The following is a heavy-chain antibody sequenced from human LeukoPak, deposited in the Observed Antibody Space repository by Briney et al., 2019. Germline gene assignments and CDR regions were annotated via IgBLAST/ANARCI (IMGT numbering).Heavy chain of an antibody. CDR2: IYHSGST. CDR1: GGSISSSSYY. V-gene: IGHV4-39*07. D-gene: IGHD3-10*01. CDR3: ARVSGSGTPHNWFDP. Sequence: SETLSLTCTVSGGSISSSSYYWGWIRQPPGKGLEWIGSIYHSGSTYYNPSLKSRVTISVDTSKNQFSLKLSSVTAADTAVYYCARVSGSGTPHNWFDPWGQGTLVTVSS. J-gene: IGHJ5*02.